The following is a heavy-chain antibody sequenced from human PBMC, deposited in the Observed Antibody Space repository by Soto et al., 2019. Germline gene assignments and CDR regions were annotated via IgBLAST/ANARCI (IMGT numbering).Heavy chain of an antibody. CDR2: IIPIPDIT. J-gene: IGHJ3*01. CDR1: GGTFSTYI. D-gene: IGHD3-3*01. Sequence: QVQLVQSGAEVRKPGSSVKVSCKAPGGTFSTYIISWVRQAPGQGLEWMGRIIPIPDITNYAQKFQGRVTVTADRSTCTAYMELTSLKSEDTAVYYCARDRITTRGDAFDLWGQGTMVTVSS. V-gene: IGHV1-69*08. CDR3: ARDRITTRGDAFDL.